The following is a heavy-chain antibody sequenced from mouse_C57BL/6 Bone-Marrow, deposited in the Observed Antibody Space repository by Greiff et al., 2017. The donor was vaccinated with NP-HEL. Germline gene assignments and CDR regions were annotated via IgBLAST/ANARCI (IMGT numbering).Heavy chain of an antibody. J-gene: IGHJ2*01. Sequence: DVKLVESGGDLVKPGGSLKLSCAASGFTFSSYGMSWVRQTPDKRLEWVATISSGGSYTYYPDSVKGRFTISRDNAKNTLYLQMSSLKAEDTAMYDCARQGDYWGQGTTLTVSS. CDR2: ISSGGSYT. CDR3: ARQGDY. V-gene: IGHV5-6*02. CDR1: GFTFSSYG.